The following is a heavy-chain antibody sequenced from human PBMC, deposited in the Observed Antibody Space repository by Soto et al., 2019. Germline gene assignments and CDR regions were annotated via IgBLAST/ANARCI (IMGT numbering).Heavy chain of an antibody. CDR2: IRSKANSYAT. Sequence: PGGSLRLSCAASGFTFSGSAMHWVRQASGKGLEWVGRIRSKANSYATAYAASVKGRFTISRDDSKNTAYLQMNSLKTEDTAVYYCTSIGYCSGGSCDGPFGYYYGMDVWGQGTTVTVLL. CDR1: GFTFSGSA. J-gene: IGHJ6*02. CDR3: TSIGYCSGGSCDGPFGYYYGMDV. D-gene: IGHD2-15*01. V-gene: IGHV3-73*01.